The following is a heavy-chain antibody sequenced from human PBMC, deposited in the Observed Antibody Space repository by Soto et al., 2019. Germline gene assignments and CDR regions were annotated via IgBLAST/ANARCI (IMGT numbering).Heavy chain of an antibody. Sequence: GGSLRLSCAASGFTFSSYGMHWVRQAPGKELEWVAVIWYDGSNKYYADSVKGRFTISRDNSKNTQYLQMNSLRAEDTAVYYCARPRYSYGYPAGYFYGMDVWGQGTTVTVSS. CDR3: ARPRYSYGYPAGYFYGMDV. CDR1: GFTFSSYG. CDR2: IWYDGSNK. V-gene: IGHV3-33*01. D-gene: IGHD5-18*01. J-gene: IGHJ6*02.